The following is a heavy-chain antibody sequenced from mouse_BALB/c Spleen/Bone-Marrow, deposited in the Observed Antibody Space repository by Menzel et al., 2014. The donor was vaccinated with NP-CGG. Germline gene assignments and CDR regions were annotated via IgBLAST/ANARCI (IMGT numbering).Heavy chain of an antibody. D-gene: IGHD2-14*01. V-gene: IGHV14-3*02. J-gene: IGHJ1*01. Sequence: EVKLVESGAELVKPGASVKSSCTASGFNIKDTYMHWVKQRPEQGLEWIGRIDPANGNTKYDPKFQGKATITADTSSNTAYLQLSSLTSEDTAVYYCASYRYAWYFDVWGAGTTVTVSS. CDR3: ASYRYAWYFDV. CDR1: GFNIKDTY. CDR2: IDPANGNT.